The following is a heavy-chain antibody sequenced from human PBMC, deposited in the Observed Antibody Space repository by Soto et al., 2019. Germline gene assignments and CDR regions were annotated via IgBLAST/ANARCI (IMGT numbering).Heavy chain of an antibody. J-gene: IGHJ6*02. D-gene: IGHD3-10*01. V-gene: IGHV3-23*01. CDR2: ISGSGGST. Sequence: GGSLRLSCAASGFTFSSYAMSWVRQAPGKGLEWVSAISGSGGSTYYADSVKGRFTISRDNSKNTLYLQMNSLRAEDTAVYYCAKMGFGDGTGYYYGMDVWGQGTTVTVSS. CDR3: AKMGFGDGTGYYYGMDV. CDR1: GFTFSSYA.